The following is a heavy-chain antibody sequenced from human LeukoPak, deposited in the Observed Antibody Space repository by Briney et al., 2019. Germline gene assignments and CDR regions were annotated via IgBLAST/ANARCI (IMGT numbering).Heavy chain of an antibody. CDR3: ARGNWVTGYYYMDV. Sequence: PSETLSLTCTVSGGSISSYYWSWIRQPPGKGLEWIGYIYYSGSTNYNPSLKSRVTISVDTSKNQFSLKLSSVTAADTAVYYCARGNWVTGYYYMDVWGKGTTVTVSS. J-gene: IGHJ6*03. V-gene: IGHV4-59*08. CDR2: IYYSGST. CDR1: GGSISSYY. D-gene: IGHD1-1*01.